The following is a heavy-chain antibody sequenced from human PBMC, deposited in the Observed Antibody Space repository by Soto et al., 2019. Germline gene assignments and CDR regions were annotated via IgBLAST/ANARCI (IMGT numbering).Heavy chain of an antibody. CDR1: GFTFSSYA. Sequence: PGGSLRLSCASSGFTFSSYAMSWVRKAQGKGLEWVSGISGSGGSTYNADSVKGRFTISRDNAKNTLYLQMNSLRAEDTAIYYCAKSFSGWYKFHYWGQGTRVTVSS. D-gene: IGHD6-19*01. CDR2: ISGSGGST. V-gene: IGHV3-23*01. CDR3: AKSFSGWYKFHY. J-gene: IGHJ4*01.